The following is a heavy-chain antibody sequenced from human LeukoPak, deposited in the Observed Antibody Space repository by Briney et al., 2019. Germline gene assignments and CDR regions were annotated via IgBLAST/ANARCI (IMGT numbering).Heavy chain of an antibody. Sequence: GSSVKVSCKASRDTFSSYAMSWVRQAPGQGLEWMGGIIPSFGTANYAQKFQGRVTITTDESTRTAYMELSSLSSDDTAVYYCASKSLGHCSSTSCAPSMGYTDVWGKGTTVIVSS. CDR2: IIPSFGTA. D-gene: IGHD2-2*01. CDR1: RDTFSSYA. V-gene: IGHV1-69*05. J-gene: IGHJ6*03. CDR3: ASKSLGHCSSTSCAPSMGYTDV.